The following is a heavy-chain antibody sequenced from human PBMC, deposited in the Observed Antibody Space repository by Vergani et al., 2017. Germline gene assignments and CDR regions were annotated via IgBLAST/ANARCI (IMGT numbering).Heavy chain of an antibody. CDR2: IYYSGST. Sequence: QVQLQESGPGLVKPSETLSLTCTVSGGSISSYYWSWIRQPPGKGLEWIGYIYYSGSTNYNPSLKSRVTISVDTSKNQFSLKLSAVTAADTAVYYCARGGYCSSTSCYAPDNWFDPGGQGTLVTVSS. J-gene: IGHJ5*02. CDR3: ARGGYCSSTSCYAPDNWFDP. V-gene: IGHV4-59*01. CDR1: GGSISSYY. D-gene: IGHD2-2*01.